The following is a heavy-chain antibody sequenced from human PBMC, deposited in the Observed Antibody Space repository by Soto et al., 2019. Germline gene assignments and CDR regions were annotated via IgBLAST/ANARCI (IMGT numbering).Heavy chain of an antibody. CDR2: ISNSGRSS. CDR1: VFNFSSYA. V-gene: IGHV3-23*01. Sequence: CGYLGVCCASSVFNFSSYAMTWVRQAPGKGLEWVSGISNSGRSSSYADPVKGRFTTSRDNSKNMLYLQMKSLRAEDTAVYFCAKHSLIRGYTGYDDDNKWGQGTMVTVSS. J-gene: IGHJ4*02. CDR3: AKHSLIRGYTGYDDDNK. D-gene: IGHD5-12*01.